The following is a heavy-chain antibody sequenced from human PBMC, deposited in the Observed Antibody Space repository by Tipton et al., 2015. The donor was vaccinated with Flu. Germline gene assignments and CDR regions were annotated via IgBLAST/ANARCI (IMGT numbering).Heavy chain of an antibody. V-gene: IGHV4-59*08. D-gene: IGHD5-18*01. J-gene: IGHJ4*02. Sequence: TLSLTCTVSAGSIRNYYWTWIRQPPGKGLEWIGYIFYSGNTNYNSSLKSRVTMSVDTSRNQFSLKLSSVTAADTAVYYCATYTYGSIDYWGQGTLVTVSS. CDR1: AGSIRNYY. CDR2: IFYSGNT. CDR3: ATYTYGSIDY.